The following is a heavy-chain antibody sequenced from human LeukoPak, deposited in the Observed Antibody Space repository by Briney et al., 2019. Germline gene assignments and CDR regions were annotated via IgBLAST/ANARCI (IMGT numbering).Heavy chain of an antibody. D-gene: IGHD5-24*01. CDR3: AAAPIEMQQRGFDY. CDR2: IVVASGNT. Sequence: SVKVSCKASGFTFTNSAMQWVRQARGQRLEWVGWIVVASGNTKYAQKFQERVTITRDMSTSTAYMELGSLRPEDTAVYYCAAAPIEMQQRGFDYWGQGTLVTVSS. CDR1: GFTFTNSA. J-gene: IGHJ4*02. V-gene: IGHV1-58*02.